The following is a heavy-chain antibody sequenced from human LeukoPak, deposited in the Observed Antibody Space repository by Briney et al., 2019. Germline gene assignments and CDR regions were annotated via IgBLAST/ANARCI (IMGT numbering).Heavy chain of an antibody. J-gene: IGHJ6*02. CDR2: ISYDGSNK. CDR1: GFTFSSYG. CDR3: AKDLGQGDSSSWYGYYYYYGMDV. Sequence: PGGSLRLSCAASGFTFSSYGMHWVRQAPGKGLEWVAVISYDGSNKYYADSVKGRFTISRDNSKNTLYLQMNSLRAEDTAVYYCAKDLGQGDSSSWYGYYYYYGMDVWGQGTTVTVSS. D-gene: IGHD6-13*01. V-gene: IGHV3-30*18.